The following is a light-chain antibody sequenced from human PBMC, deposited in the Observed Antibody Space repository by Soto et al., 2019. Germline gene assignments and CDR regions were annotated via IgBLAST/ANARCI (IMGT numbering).Light chain of an antibody. Sequence: EISLTHSPATLSLSPRERATLSCRASQSVSSSLAWYQQKPGQAPRLLIYDASNRATGIPARFSGSGSGTGFTLTISSLEPEDFAVYYCQQRSNWPPTIGQGTKVDIK. CDR3: QQRSNWPPT. CDR2: DAS. V-gene: IGKV3-11*01. J-gene: IGKJ1*01. CDR1: QSVSSS.